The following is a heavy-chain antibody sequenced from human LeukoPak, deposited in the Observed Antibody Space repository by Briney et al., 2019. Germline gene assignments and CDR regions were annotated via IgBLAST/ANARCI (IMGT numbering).Heavy chain of an antibody. D-gene: IGHD3-22*01. CDR1: GGSISSSSHY. CDR2: IYYSGST. J-gene: IGHJ4*02. V-gene: IGHV4-39*01. CDR3: ARLGDSSGYYYVPYYFDC. Sequence: SETLSLTCTVSGGSISSSSHYWGWIRQPPGKGLEWIGSIYYSGSTYYNPSLKSRVTISVDTSKNQFSLKLSSVTAADTAVYYCARLGDSSGYYYVPYYFDCWGQGTLVTVSS.